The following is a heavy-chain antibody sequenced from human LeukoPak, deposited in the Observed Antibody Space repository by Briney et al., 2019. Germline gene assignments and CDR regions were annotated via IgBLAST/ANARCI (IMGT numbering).Heavy chain of an antibody. D-gene: IGHD6-6*01. CDR3: ARGSIAARPRGFDY. CDR2: INHSGST. CDR1: GGSFSGYY. Sequence: SETLPLTCAVYGGSFSGYYWSWIRQPPGKGLEWIGEINHSGSTNYNPSLKSRVTISVDTSKNQFSLKLSSVTAADTAVYYCARGSIAARPRGFDYWGQGTLVTVSS. V-gene: IGHV4-34*01. J-gene: IGHJ4*02.